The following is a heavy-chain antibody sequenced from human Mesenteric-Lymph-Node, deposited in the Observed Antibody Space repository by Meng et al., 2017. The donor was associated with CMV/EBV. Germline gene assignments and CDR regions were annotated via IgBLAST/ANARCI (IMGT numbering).Heavy chain of an antibody. V-gene: IGHV1-69*10. D-gene: IGHD1-26*01. J-gene: IGHJ4*02. CDR1: GGTFSSYA. Sequence: SVKVSCKASGGTFSSYAISWVRQAPGQGLEWMGGIIPILGIANYAQKFQGRVTITADKSTSTAFMELSSLRSEDTAVYYCAREGGSYSGGAYDYWGQGTLVTVSS. CDR2: IIPILGIA. CDR3: AREGGSYSGGAYDY.